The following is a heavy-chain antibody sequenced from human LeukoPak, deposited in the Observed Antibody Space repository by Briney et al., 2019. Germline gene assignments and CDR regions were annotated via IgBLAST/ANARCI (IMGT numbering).Heavy chain of an antibody. D-gene: IGHD2/OR15-2a*01. CDR3: ARSPSLTIIGDY. Sequence: PGGSLRLSCAASGFTFSSYAMSWVRQAPGKGLEWVSSISSSSSYIYYADSVKGRFAISRDNAKNSLYLQMNSLRAEDTAVYYCARSPSLTIIGDYWGQGTLVTVSS. J-gene: IGHJ4*02. CDR2: ISSSSSYI. V-gene: IGHV3-21*01. CDR1: GFTFSSYA.